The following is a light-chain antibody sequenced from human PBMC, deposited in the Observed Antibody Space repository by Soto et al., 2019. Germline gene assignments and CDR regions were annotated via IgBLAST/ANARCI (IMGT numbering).Light chain of an antibody. V-gene: IGKV3-15*01. CDR1: QSFNSIY. CDR3: QQYNNWPIT. J-gene: IGKJ5*01. Sequence: EIVLTQSPATLSLSPGERATLSCRASQSFNSIYLAWYQQKPGQAPRLLIYGASTRATGIPARFSGSGSGTEFTLTISSLQSEDFAVYYCQQYNNWPITFGQGTRLEIK. CDR2: GAS.